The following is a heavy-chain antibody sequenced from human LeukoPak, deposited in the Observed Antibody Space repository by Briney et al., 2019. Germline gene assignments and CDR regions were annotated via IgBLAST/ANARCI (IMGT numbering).Heavy chain of an antibody. CDR3: ARNNLHYYYMDV. V-gene: IGHV4-4*09. CDR1: GGSISSYY. Sequence: SETLSLTCTVSGGSISSYYWSWIRQPPGKGLEWIGYIYTSGSTNYNPSLKSRDTISVDTSKNQFSLKLSSVTAADTAVYYCARNNLHYYYMDVWGKGTTVTVSS. CDR2: IYTSGST. J-gene: IGHJ6*03.